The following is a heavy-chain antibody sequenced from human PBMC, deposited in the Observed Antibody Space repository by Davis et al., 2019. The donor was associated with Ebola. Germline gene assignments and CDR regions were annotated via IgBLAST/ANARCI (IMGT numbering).Heavy chain of an antibody. CDR2: INPNSGGT. V-gene: IGHV1-2*02. D-gene: IGHD4-17*01. CDR1: GYTFTGYY. CDR3: ARGRDYVYWYFDL. Sequence: ASVKVSCKASGYTFTGYYMHWVRQAPGQGLEWMGWINPNSGGTNYAQKFQGRVTMTRDTSISTAYMELSRLRSDDTAVYYCARGRDYVYWYFDLWGRGTLVTVSS. J-gene: IGHJ2*01.